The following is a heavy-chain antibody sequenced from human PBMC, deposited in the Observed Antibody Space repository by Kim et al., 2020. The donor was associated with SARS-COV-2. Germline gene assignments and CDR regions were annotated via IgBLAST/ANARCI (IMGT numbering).Heavy chain of an antibody. D-gene: IGHD2-2*01. J-gene: IGHJ5*02. CDR3: ASFSAHSSTRPWWFDP. V-gene: IGHV3-11*04. Sequence: SVKGRFTISRDNAKNSLYLQMSILRTEDTAVYYCASFSAHSSTRPWWFDPWGQGTLGTVSS.